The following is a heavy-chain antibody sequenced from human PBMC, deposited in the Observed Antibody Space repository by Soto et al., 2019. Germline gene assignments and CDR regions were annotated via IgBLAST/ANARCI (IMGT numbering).Heavy chain of an antibody. CDR2: ISPVFATP. CDR1: GGTFSNYG. J-gene: IGHJ4*02. V-gene: IGHV1-69*13. CDR3: ARSTWPTDY. Sequence: ASVKVSCKASGGTFSNYGINSVRQAPGQGLERMEGISPVFATPNYAQKFQGRVPITADESASRDYMELSSLGPEDTAVYYCARSTWPTDYWGQGTLVTVSA.